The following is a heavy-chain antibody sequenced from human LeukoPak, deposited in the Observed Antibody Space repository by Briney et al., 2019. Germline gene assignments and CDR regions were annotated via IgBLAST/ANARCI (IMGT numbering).Heavy chain of an antibody. CDR1: GFTFSSYG. J-gene: IGHJ4*02. Sequence: GGSLRLSCAASGFTFSSYGMSWVRQAPGKGLESVSVIYSGGSTYYAESVRGRFTISRENSKNTLYLPMNSLRVEDTAVYYCARVGGHWGQGTLVTVSS. CDR3: ARVGGH. CDR2: IYSGGST. D-gene: IGHD3-10*01. V-gene: IGHV3-23*03.